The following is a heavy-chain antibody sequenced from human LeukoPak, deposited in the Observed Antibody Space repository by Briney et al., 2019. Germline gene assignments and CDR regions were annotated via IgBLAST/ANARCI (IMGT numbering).Heavy chain of an antibody. D-gene: IGHD4-17*01. CDR3: NRAVTGVTIGSS. Sequence: PGGSLRLSCTASGFTFGDYAMSWVRQAPGKGLEWVGFIRSKAYGGTPEYDASVKGRFTISRDDSKSIAYLQMNSLKIEDTGLYYCNRAVTGVTIGSSWGQGTLVTVSS. CDR1: GFTFGDYA. V-gene: IGHV3-49*04. J-gene: IGHJ5*02. CDR2: IRSKAYGGTP.